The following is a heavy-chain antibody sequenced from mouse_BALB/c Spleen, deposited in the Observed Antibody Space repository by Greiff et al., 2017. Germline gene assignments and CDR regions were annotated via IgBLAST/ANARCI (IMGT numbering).Heavy chain of an antibody. D-gene: IGHD2-1*01. CDR1: GYTFTSYW. CDR2: INPSTGYT. CDR3: AREDYGNPYFDY. J-gene: IGHJ2*01. Sequence: QVQLQQSGAELAKPGASVKMSCKASGYTFTSYWMHWVKQRPGQGLEWIGYINPSTGYTEYNQKFKDKATLTADKSSSTAYMQLSSLTSEDSAVYYCAREDYGNPYFDYWGQGTTLTVSS. V-gene: IGHV1-7*01.